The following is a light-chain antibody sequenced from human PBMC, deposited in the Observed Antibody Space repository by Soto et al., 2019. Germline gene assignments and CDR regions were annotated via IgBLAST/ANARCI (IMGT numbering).Light chain of an antibody. CDR3: QQYNYWPRT. V-gene: IGKV3-15*01. CDR2: GSS. CDR1: QSVSTK. J-gene: IGKJ1*01. Sequence: EIVLTHSPVTLSLSPVERATLSCITTQSVSTKLAWYQQKLGQAPRLLIYGSSTRATGVRARFSGSGSGTEFTLNISGLQSEDFEIYYCQQYNYWPRTFGQGTKVDIK.